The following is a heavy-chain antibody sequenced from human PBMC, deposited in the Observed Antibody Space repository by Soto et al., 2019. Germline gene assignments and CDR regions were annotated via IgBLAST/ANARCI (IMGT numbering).Heavy chain of an antibody. V-gene: IGHV4-59*01. D-gene: IGHD2-15*01. J-gene: IGHJ4*02. Sequence: QVQLQESGPGLVKPSETLSLTCTVSGGSISSYYWSWIRQPPGKGLEWIGYIYYSGSTNYNPSLKSLVTISIDTSKNQCSLKLSSVTAADTAAYYCARATYCSGGRCYSFHYWGQGSQVTVSS. CDR3: ARATYCSGGRCYSFHY. CDR1: GGSISSYY. CDR2: IYYSGST.